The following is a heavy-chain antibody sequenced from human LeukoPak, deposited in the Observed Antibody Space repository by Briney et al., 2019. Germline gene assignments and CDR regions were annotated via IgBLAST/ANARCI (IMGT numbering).Heavy chain of an antibody. CDR2: INPNSGGT. D-gene: IGHD3-10*01. CDR3: ARGVWFGEFAWFDP. CDR1: GYTFTGYY. V-gene: IGHV1-2*02. J-gene: IGHJ5*02. Sequence: ASVKVSCKTSGYTFTGYYMHWVRQAPGQGLEWMGWINPNSGGTNYAQKFQGRVTMTRDTSISTAYMELSRLRSDDTAVYYCARGVWFGEFAWFDPWGQGTLVTVSS.